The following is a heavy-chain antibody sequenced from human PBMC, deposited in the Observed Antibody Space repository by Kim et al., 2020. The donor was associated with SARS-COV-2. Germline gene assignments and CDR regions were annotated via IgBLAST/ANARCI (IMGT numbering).Heavy chain of an antibody. Sequence: DAAKGRFTISGDNSKNTLYLQMNSLRAEDTAVYYCARDYDWGRVYWYFDLWGRGTLVTVSS. CDR3: ARDYDWGRVYWYFDL. J-gene: IGHJ2*01. D-gene: IGHD7-27*01. V-gene: IGHV3-30*07.